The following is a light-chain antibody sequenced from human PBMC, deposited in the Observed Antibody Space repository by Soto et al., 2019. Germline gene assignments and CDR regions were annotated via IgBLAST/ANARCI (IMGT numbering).Light chain of an antibody. CDR1: QSVSSN. CDR3: QEYNNWPPVFT. J-gene: IGKJ3*01. CDR2: GTF. Sequence: EIVMTQSPATLSVSPGERATLFCMASQSVSSNLAWYQQKPGQAPRLLIYGTFTRATGIPARFSGSGSGTEFTRTISSLQSEDFAVYYCQEYNNWPPVFTFGPGTKVDIK. V-gene: IGKV3-15*01.